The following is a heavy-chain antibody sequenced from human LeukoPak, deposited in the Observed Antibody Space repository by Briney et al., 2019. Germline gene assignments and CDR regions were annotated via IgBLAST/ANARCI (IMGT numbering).Heavy chain of an antibody. CDR1: GYRFTTYW. Sequence: GASLNISFRGSGYRFTTYWIGLVRAMPGKGLEWMGVIYPGDSDTRYSPSFQGQVTMSADKSINTAYLQWSSLKASDTAMYYCARRQGCSSTSCPPDYWGQGTLVTVSS. V-gene: IGHV5-51*01. J-gene: IGHJ4*02. D-gene: IGHD2-2*01. CDR2: IYPGDSDT. CDR3: ARRQGCSSTSCPPDY.